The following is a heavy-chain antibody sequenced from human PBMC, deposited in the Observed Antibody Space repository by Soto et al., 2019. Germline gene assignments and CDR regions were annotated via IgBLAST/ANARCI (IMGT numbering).Heavy chain of an antibody. V-gene: IGHV1-18*01. J-gene: IGHJ3*02. CDR3: ARGTVDDAFDI. CDR2: ISAYNGNT. Sequence: ATEKDSCNTSGYTLSSYGISLLRQAPGQGLEWMGWISAYNGNTNYAQKLQGRVTMTTDTSTSTAYMELRSLRSDDTAVYYCARGTVDDAFDIWGQGTMVTVSS. CDR1: GYTLSSYG. D-gene: IGHD4-17*01.